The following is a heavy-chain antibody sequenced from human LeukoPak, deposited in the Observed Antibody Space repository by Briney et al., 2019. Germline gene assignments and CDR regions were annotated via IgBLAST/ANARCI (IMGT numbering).Heavy chain of an antibody. CDR3: ARDRDFGVGNWFDP. V-gene: IGHV3-21*01. D-gene: IGHD3-3*01. Sequence: GGSLRLSCAASGFPFSDYSINWVRQAPGKGLEWVSSISRSGSYIYYAASVKGRFTISRDDAKKSLYLQMNGLRAEDTAVYYCARDRDFGVGNWFDPWGQGALVTVSS. J-gene: IGHJ5*02. CDR2: ISRSGSYI. CDR1: GFPFSDYS.